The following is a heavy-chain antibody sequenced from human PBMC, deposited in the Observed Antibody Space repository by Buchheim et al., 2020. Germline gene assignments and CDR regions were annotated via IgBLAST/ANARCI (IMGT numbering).Heavy chain of an antibody. CDR1: GFTFSSYG. CDR3: VTSRFTMVRGVIIPLFDY. J-gene: IGHJ4*02. D-gene: IGHD3-10*01. V-gene: IGHV3-30*03. CDR2: ISYDGNNK. Sequence: QVQLVESGGGVVQPGRSLRLSCAASGFTFSSYGMHWVRQAPGKGLEWVAVISYDGNNKYYADSVKGRFTISRDNFKNTLYLQMNSLRAEETAVYYCVTSRFTMVRGVIIPLFDYWGKGTL.